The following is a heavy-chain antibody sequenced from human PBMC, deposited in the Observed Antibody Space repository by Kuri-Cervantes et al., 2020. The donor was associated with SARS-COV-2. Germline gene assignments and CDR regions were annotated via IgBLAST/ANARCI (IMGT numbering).Heavy chain of an antibody. CDR2: ISSSGSTI. J-gene: IGHJ4*02. D-gene: IGHD1-1*01. Sequence: GESLKISCAASGFTFSSYAMSWVRQAPGKGLEWVSYISSSGSTIYYADSVKGRFTISRDNAKNSLYLQMNSLRAEDTAVYYCARGYRYNLPYFDYWGQGTLVTVSS. CDR3: ARGYRYNLPYFDY. V-gene: IGHV3-48*04. CDR1: GFTFSSYA.